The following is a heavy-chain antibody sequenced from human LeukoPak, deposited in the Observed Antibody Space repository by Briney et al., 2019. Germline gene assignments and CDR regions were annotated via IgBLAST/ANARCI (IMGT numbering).Heavy chain of an antibody. CDR2: VGISGDT. V-gene: IGHV3-13*01. D-gene: IGHD6-19*01. Sequence: GGSLRLSCAASGFTFRSYDMHWVRQVTGKGLEWVSAVGISGDTYYAGSVKGRFTISRENAKNSSYLQMNSLTAGDTAVYYCVRGGIQVSGIDEIDYWGQGTLVTVSS. CDR1: GFTFRSYD. J-gene: IGHJ4*02. CDR3: VRGGIQVSGIDEIDY.